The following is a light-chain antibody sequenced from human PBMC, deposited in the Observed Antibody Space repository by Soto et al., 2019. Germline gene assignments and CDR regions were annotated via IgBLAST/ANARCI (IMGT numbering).Light chain of an antibody. V-gene: IGKV3-11*01. Sequence: EIVFTPSPTPPSPSPGERAPLSCRASQSVGTYLAWYQQKPGQAPRLLIYEASNRATGISARSSGSGSGTDFTLTISSLEPEDFAVYYCQHRSDWPGFGQGTRLEIK. CDR2: EAS. J-gene: IGKJ5*01. CDR3: QHRSDWPG. CDR1: QSVGTY.